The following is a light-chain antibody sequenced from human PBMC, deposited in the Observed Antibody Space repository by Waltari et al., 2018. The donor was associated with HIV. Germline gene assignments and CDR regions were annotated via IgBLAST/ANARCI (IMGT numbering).Light chain of an antibody. CDR1: QSVSSSY. V-gene: IGKV3-20*01. CDR3: QQYGSSRWT. CDR2: GSS. Sequence: EIVLTQSPGTLSLSPGERDPLSCRASQSVSSSYLAWYQQKPGQAPRLLIYGSSSRATGIPDRFSGSGSGTDFTLTISRLEPEDFAVFYCQQYGSSRWTFGQGTKVEIK. J-gene: IGKJ1*01.